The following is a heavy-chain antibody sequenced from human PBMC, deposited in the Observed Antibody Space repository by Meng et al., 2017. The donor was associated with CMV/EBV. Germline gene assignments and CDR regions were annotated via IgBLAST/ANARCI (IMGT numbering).Heavy chain of an antibody. J-gene: IGHJ6*02. CDR3: AALGYCSSTSCSPYYHYYGMDV. CDR1: GGSFSGYY. V-gene: IGHV4-34*01. CDR2: INHSGST. Sequence: SETLSLTCAVYGGSFSGYYWSWIRQPPGKGLEWIGEINHSGSTNYNPSLKSRVTISVDTSKNQFSLKLSSVTAADTAVYYCAALGYCSSTSCSPYYHYYGMDVWGQGTTVTVSS. D-gene: IGHD2-2*01.